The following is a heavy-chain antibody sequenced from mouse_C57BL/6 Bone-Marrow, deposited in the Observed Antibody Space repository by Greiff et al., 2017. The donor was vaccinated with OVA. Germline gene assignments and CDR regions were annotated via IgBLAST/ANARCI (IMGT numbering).Heavy chain of an antibody. CDR2: INPSSGYT. V-gene: IGHV1-7*01. J-gene: IGHJ3*01. D-gene: IGHD1-1*01. CDR1: GYTFTSYW. Sequence: VKLLESGAELAKPGASVTLSCKASGYTFTSYWMHWVKQRPGQGLEWIGYINPSSGYTKYNQKFKDKATSTADKSSSTAYMQLSSLTYEDSAVYYCAGITTDPGFAYWGQGTLVTVSA. CDR3: AGITTDPGFAY.